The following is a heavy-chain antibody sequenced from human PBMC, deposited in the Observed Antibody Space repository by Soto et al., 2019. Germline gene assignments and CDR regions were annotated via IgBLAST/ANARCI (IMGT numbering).Heavy chain of an antibody. CDR3: ARRSRLLPAAPFDY. Sequence: SETLSLTCTVSGGSIKSGGYNWSWIRPHPGKGLEWIGYIYYSGTTYSNPSLKSRVTISVDTSKNQSSLKLSSVTAADTGVYYCARRSRLLPAAPFDYWGQGTLVTVSS. D-gene: IGHD2-2*01. CDR1: GGSIKSGGYN. J-gene: IGHJ4*02. V-gene: IGHV4-31*03. CDR2: IYYSGTT.